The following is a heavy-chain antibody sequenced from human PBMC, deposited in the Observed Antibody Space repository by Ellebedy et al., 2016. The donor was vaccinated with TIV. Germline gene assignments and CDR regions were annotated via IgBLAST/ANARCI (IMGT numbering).Heavy chain of an antibody. J-gene: IGHJ4*02. CDR1: AFTFNNAW. CDR3: ATDNYRPYYDFWSGPSK. V-gene: IGHV3-15*01. CDR2: IRSKTDGGTT. D-gene: IGHD3-3*01. Sequence: GESLKISXAASAFTFNNAWMSWVRQAPGKGLEWVGRIRSKTDGGTTDYAASVKGRFIISRDDSKNTLYLQMNSLKTEDTAVYYCATDNYRPYYDFWSGPSKWGQGTLVTVSS.